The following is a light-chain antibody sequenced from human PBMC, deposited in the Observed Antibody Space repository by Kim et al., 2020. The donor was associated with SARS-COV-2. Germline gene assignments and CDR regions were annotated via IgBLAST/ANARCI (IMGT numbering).Light chain of an antibody. CDR1: SLRSYY. CDR2: GKN. CDR3: NFRDSNDKAV. Sequence: SSELTQDPAVSVALGQTVRITCQGDSLRSYYATWYQQKPGQAPILVIYGKNNRPSGIPDRFFGSSSGNTASLTITGTQAGDEADYYCNFRDSNDKAVFGG. V-gene: IGLV3-19*01. J-gene: IGLJ2*01.